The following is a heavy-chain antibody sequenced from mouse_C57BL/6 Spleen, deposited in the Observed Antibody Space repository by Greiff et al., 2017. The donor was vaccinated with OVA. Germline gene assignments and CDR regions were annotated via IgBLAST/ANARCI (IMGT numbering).Heavy chain of an antibody. CDR1: GFTFSSYA. J-gene: IGHJ4*01. D-gene: IGHD1-1*01. Sequence: EVQRVESGEGLVKPGGSLKLSCAASGFTFSSYAMSWVRQTPEKRLEWVAYISSGGDYIYYADTVKGRFTISRDNARNTLYLQMSSLKSEDTAMYYCTRAGVVATDAMDYWGQGTSVTVSS. CDR3: TRAGVVATDAMDY. V-gene: IGHV5-9-1*02. CDR2: ISSGGDYI.